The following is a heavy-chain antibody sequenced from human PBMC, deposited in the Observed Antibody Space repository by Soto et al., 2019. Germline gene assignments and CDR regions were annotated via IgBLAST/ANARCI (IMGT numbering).Heavy chain of an antibody. J-gene: IGHJ4*02. D-gene: IGHD2-8*02. V-gene: IGHV1-2*02. CDR2: INPDSGAT. Sequence: HEHLVQSGAEVKRPGASLKVSCQASGYSFTGYYIHWVRQAPGQGLEWMGWINPDSGATNYAQNFQGRVTMTSDTSISTASMDLTSLTSADTAVYYCARGDYGTGGYPFPYFDYWGQGTLVIVSS. CDR1: GYSFTGYY. CDR3: ARGDYGTGGYPFPYFDY.